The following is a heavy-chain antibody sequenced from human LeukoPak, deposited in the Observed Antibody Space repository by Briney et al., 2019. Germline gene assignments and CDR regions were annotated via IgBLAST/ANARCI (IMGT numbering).Heavy chain of an antibody. CDR3: ARATEKVVVVPAASRGYYYYYMDV. CDR2: INHSGST. V-gene: IGHV4-34*01. CDR1: GGSFSGYY. D-gene: IGHD2-2*01. J-gene: IGHJ6*03. Sequence: SETLSLTCAVYGGSFSGYYWSWIRQPPGKGLEWIGEINHSGSTNYNPSLKSRDTISVDTSKNQFSLKLSSVTAADTAVYYCARATEKVVVVPAASRGYYYYYMDVWGKGTTVTVSS.